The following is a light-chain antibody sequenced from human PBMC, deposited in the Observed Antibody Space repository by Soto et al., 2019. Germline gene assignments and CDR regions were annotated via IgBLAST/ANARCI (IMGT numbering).Light chain of an antibody. V-gene: IGKV1-27*01. Sequence: DIQMTQSPSSLSASVGDRVTITCRASQGIAYYLAWYQQRPGKVPKLLIYAASTLQSGVPSRFSGSGSGTGFTLTISSLQPEDVATYYCQKYDSAPWTFGQGTKVDIK. J-gene: IGKJ1*01. CDR1: QGIAYY. CDR3: QKYDSAPWT. CDR2: AAS.